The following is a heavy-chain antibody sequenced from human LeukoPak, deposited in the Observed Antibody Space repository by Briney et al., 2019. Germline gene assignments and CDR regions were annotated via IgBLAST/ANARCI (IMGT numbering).Heavy chain of an antibody. CDR1: GYTFTGYY. CDR2: INPNSGGT. J-gene: IGHJ5*02. Sequence: ASVKVSCKASGYTFTGYYMHWVRQAPGQGLEWMGWINPNSGGTNYAQKFQGRVTMTRDTSISTAYMELSSLRSDDTAVYYCARGDYDFWSGLNWFDPWGQGTLVTVSS. D-gene: IGHD3-3*01. CDR3: ARGDYDFWSGLNWFDP. V-gene: IGHV1-2*02.